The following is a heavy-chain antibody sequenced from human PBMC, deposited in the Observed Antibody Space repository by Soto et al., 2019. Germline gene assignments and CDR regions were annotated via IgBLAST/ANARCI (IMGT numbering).Heavy chain of an antibody. V-gene: IGHV1-8*01. J-gene: IGHJ4*02. D-gene: IGHD2-15*01. CDR2: MSPNSGKT. Sequence: QVQLVQSGAEVKKPGASVRVTCKTSGYTFTDYDASWVRQACGQGLEWMGWMSPNSGKTGHVAKSQGKVTMTANTSLSTAYMELHGLRSEDTAIYFCARGRIGAAFWGQGTLVTVSS. CDR3: ARGRIGAAF. CDR1: GYTFTDYD.